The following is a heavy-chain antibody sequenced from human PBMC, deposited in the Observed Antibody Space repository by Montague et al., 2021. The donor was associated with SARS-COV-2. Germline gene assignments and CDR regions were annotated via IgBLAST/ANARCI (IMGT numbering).Heavy chain of an antibody. J-gene: IGHJ4*02. Sequence: SRRLSWAASGFTVSSNYMTWVRQVPGKGLEWVSVIYKDGRTYYADSVKGRFTVSRDNSKNTLYLQMHSLRAEDTAVYYCAREKDTSGYILRYWGQGTLVTVSS. CDR1: GFTVSSNY. CDR3: AREKDTSGYILRY. V-gene: IGHV3-53*01. D-gene: IGHD3-9*01. CDR2: IYKDGRT.